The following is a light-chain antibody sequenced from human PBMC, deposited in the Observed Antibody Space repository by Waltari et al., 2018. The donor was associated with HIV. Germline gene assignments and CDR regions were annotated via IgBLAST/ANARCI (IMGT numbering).Light chain of an antibody. Sequence: DLAMTQSPDSLAVSLGERATINCKSSQSLLHSSNNKNQLAWYQQKPGQPPKWLVYWAATRESGVPDRFSGSGSGTDFTLTIRSLQAEDVAVYFCQQYHAFPLTFGGGTKVEIK. J-gene: IGKJ4*01. V-gene: IGKV4-1*01. CDR2: WAA. CDR1: QSLLHSSNNKNQ. CDR3: QQYHAFPLT.